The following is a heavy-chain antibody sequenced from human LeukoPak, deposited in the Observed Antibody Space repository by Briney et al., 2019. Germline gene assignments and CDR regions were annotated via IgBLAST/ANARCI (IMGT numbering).Heavy chain of an antibody. V-gene: IGHV3-74*01. Sequence: GGSLRLSCAASGFSFSSHWVHWVRHAPGKGLVWVSRISDDGSYTSNVDSVKGRFTISRDNSKNTLYLQMNSLRAEDTAVYYCAKDTKYYYDSSGYHYWGQGTLVTVSS. J-gene: IGHJ4*02. CDR2: ISDDGSYT. D-gene: IGHD3-22*01. CDR1: GFSFSSHW. CDR3: AKDTKYYYDSSGYHY.